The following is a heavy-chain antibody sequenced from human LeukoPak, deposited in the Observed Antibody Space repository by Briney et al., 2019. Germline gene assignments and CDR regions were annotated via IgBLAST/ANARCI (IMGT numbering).Heavy chain of an antibody. J-gene: IGHJ4*02. Sequence: SGGSLRLSCAASEFAFSSYWMHWVRQAPGKGLVWVSRMNTDGSTTTYADSVKGRFTISRDNAKNTLYLQMNSLRAEDTAVYYCARDRQGYYSHDYWGQGTLVTVSS. CDR3: ARDRQGYYSHDY. CDR2: MNTDGSTT. D-gene: IGHD2-15*01. V-gene: IGHV3-74*01. CDR1: EFAFSSYW.